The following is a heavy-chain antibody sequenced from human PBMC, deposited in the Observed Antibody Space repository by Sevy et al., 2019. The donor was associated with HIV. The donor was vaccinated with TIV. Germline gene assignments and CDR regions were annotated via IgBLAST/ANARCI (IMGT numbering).Heavy chain of an antibody. CDR2: ISSSSSYT. D-gene: IGHD4-17*01. CDR3: ARDVDYGDYDY. J-gene: IGHJ4*02. Sequence: GGSLRLSCAASGFTFSDYYMSWIRQAPGKGLEWVSYISSSSSYTNYADSVKGRFTISRDNAKNSLYLQMNSLRAEDTAVYYCARDVDYGDYDYLGQGTLVTVSS. CDR1: GFTFSDYY. V-gene: IGHV3-11*06.